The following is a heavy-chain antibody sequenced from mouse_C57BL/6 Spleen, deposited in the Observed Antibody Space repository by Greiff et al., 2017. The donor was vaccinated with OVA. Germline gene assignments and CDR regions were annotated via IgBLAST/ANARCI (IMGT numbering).Heavy chain of an antibody. CDR3: ARERVIDYDGGSYAMDY. V-gene: IGHV1-62-3*01. CDR1: GYTFTSYW. J-gene: IGHJ4*01. D-gene: IGHD2-4*01. Sequence: QVQLQQSGAELVKPGASVKLSCKASGYTFTSYWMHWVKQRPGRGLEWIGRIDPNSGGTKYNEKFKSKATLTVDKPSSTAYMQLSSLTSEDSAVYYCARERVIDYDGGSYAMDYWGQGTSVTVSS. CDR2: IDPNSGGT.